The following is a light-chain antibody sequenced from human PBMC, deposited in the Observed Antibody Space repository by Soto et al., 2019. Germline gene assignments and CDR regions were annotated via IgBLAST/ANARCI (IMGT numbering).Light chain of an antibody. CDR1: QSITSSV. V-gene: IGKV3-20*01. CDR2: GAS. Sequence: EIVLTQSPGILSLSPGERASLSCGASQSITSSVLAWYQQKPGQAPRLLIYGASSRATGIPDRFSGTGSETDFTLTINRLEPEDFAVYYCQQYENSPITFGQGTRLEIK. CDR3: QQYENSPIT. J-gene: IGKJ5*01.